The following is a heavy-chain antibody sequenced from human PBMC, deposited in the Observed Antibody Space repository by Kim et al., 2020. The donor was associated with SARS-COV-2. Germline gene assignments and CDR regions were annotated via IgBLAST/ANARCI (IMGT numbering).Heavy chain of an antibody. CDR1: GGTFSSYA. D-gene: IGHD3-10*01. CDR3: ARDRWFYGSGSLGYFDY. J-gene: IGHJ4*02. Sequence: SVKVSCKASGGTFSSYAISWVRQAPGQGLEWMGGIIPIFGTANYAQKFQGRVTITADESTSTVYMELSSLRSEDTAVYYCARDRWFYGSGSLGYFDYWGQGTLVTVST. CDR2: IIPIFGTA. V-gene: IGHV1-69*13.